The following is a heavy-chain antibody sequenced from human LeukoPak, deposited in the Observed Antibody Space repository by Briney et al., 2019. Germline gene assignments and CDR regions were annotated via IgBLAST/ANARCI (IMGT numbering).Heavy chain of an antibody. CDR1: GGSISSSSYH. D-gene: IGHD6-6*01. Sequence: SETLSLTCTVSGGSISSSSYHWAWIRQPPGKGLEWIGTIYYSGSTYFNPSLKSRVTISVDTSKNQFSLKLSSVTAADTAVYYCARFARSSSVAFDIWGQGTMVTVSS. CDR2: IYYSGST. V-gene: IGHV4-39*07. CDR3: ARFARSSSVAFDI. J-gene: IGHJ3*02.